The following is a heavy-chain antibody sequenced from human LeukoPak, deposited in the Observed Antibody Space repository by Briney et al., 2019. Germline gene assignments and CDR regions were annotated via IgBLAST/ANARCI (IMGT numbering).Heavy chain of an antibody. D-gene: IGHD1-26*01. CDR1: GFTVSSNY. CDR3: ARELREHGVFDI. Sequence: GGSLRLSCAASGFTVSSNYMSRVRQAPEKGLEWVSEIYSDGSTYYAASVKGRFSISRDKSKNTVYLQMNSLRAEDTAVYYCARELREHGVFDIWGQGTMVTVSS. CDR2: IYSDGST. J-gene: IGHJ3*02. V-gene: IGHV3-53*01.